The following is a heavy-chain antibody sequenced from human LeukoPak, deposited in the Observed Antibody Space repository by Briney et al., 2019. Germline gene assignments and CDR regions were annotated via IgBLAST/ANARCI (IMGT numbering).Heavy chain of an antibody. J-gene: IGHJ4*02. V-gene: IGHV2-5*02. CDR3: AHSRGDYFDY. D-gene: IGHD3-16*01. CDR2: INWDEDK. CDR1: GFSLSTSGVG. Sequence: ESGPTLVKPTPPLTLTCTLSGFSLSTSGVGVGWIRQPPEKALEWLAIINWDEDKRYNPSQKSRLTITKDTSKNQVVLTMTNMDPVDTATYYCAHSRGDYFDYWGQGTLVTVPS.